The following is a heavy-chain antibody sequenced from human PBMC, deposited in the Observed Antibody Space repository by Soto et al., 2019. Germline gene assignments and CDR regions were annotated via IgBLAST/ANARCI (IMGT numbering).Heavy chain of an antibody. Sequence: QVQLVQSGAEVKKPGSSVKVSCKASRGTFSRYAISWVRQAPGQGLEWMGGIIPLYGTTNYAQKFQGRVTTTADESTRIAYLELSSLRSEATAIYYCATEGDAGIAASGTAWFDRWGQGSLVTVSS. D-gene: IGHD6-13*01. J-gene: IGHJ5*02. CDR3: ATEGDAGIAASGTAWFDR. V-gene: IGHV1-69*12. CDR2: IIPLYGTT. CDR1: RGTFSRYA.